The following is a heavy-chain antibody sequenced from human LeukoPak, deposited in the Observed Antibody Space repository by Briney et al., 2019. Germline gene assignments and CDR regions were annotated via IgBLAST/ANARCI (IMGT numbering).Heavy chain of an antibody. J-gene: IGHJ5*01. CDR2: IFHTGTT. CDR3: SRGGKYCDSFGDGAPLENWFDS. V-gene: IGHV4-38-2*02. D-gene: IGHD2-21*01. CDR1: GYSISSNFY. Sequence: NPAETLSLTCNVSGYSISSNFYWGWIRQTPGKGLEWIGSIFHTGTTLYNPSLKSRTTISVDTSRRQFSLKLNSVTAADTAVYFCSRGGKYCDSFGDGAPLENWFDSWGLGFLVTVSS.